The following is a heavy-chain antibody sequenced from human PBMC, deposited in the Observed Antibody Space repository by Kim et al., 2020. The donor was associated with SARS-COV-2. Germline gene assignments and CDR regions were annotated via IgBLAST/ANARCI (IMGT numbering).Heavy chain of an antibody. CDR2: TYYRSKWYN. D-gene: IGHD6-19*01. Sequence: SETLSLTCAISGDSVSSNSATWNWIRQSPSSGLEWLGRTYYRSKWYNDYALSVKSRITINPDTSKNQFYLQLNSVTPEDTAVYYCARGPVAGSDWGQGTLVTVSS. J-gene: IGHJ4*02. CDR3: ARGPVAGSD. V-gene: IGHV6-1*01. CDR1: GDSVSSNSAT.